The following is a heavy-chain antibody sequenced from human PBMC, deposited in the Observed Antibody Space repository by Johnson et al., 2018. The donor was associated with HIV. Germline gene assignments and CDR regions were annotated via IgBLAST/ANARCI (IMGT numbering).Heavy chain of an antibody. D-gene: IGHD3-10*01. Sequence: QVQLVESGGGVVQPGRSLRLSCAASGFTFSRYAMHWVRQAPGKGLEWVAVISNDGSDKYYADSVKGRFTISRDNSKNTMYLQMKSLRAEDTAVYYCAREAITMARGRAFDIWGQGTMVTVSS. CDR3: AREAITMARGRAFDI. CDR2: ISNDGSDK. J-gene: IGHJ3*02. V-gene: IGHV3-30-3*01. CDR1: GFTFSRYA.